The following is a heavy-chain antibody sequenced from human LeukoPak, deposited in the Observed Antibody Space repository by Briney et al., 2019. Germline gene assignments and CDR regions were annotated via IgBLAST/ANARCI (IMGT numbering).Heavy chain of an antibody. CDR2: ISSSGSTI. D-gene: IGHD2-15*01. J-gene: IGHJ6*03. Sequence: PGGSLRLSCAASGFTFSSYEMNWVRQAPGKGLEWVSYISSSGSTIYYADSVKGRFTISRDNAKNSLYLQMNSLRAEDTALYYCARGPPYCSGGSCYRYYYYYYMDVWGKGTTVTVSS. V-gene: IGHV3-48*03. CDR1: GFTFSSYE. CDR3: ARGPPYCSGGSCYRYYYYYYMDV.